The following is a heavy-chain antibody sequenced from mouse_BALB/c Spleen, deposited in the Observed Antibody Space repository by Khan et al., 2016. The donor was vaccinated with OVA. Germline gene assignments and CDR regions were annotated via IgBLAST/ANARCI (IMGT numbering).Heavy chain of an antibody. CDR2: ISYSGST. Sequence: VQLQQSGPGLVKPSQSLSLTCTVTGYSITSDYAWNWIRQFPGNKLEWMGYISYSGSTSYNPSLKSRISITRDTSKNQFFLQLNSVTTEDTATYYCARSGYDDYAMDYWGQGPSVTVSS. CDR3: ARSGYDDYAMDY. J-gene: IGHJ4*01. D-gene: IGHD2-2*01. V-gene: IGHV3-2*02. CDR1: GYSITSDYA.